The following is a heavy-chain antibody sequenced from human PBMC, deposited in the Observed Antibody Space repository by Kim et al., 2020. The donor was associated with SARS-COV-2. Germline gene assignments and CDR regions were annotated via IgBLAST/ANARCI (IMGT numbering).Heavy chain of an antibody. CDR1: GFTFDDYG. Sequence: GGSLRLSCAASGFTFDDYGMSWVRQAPGKGLEWVSGINWNGGSTGYADSVKGRFTISRDNAKNSLYLQMNSLRAEDTALYHCARDFQLCSGGSCYSVWGQGTLVTVSS. CDR2: INWNGGST. V-gene: IGHV3-20*01. D-gene: IGHD2-15*01. CDR3: ARDFQLCSGGSCYSV. J-gene: IGHJ4*02.